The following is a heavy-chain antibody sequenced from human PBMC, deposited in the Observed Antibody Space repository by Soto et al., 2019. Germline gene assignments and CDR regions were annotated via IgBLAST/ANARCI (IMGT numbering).Heavy chain of an antibody. CDR2: IYPGDSDT. J-gene: IGHJ6*01. Sequence: GESLKISCKGSGYSSTRYWIGWVRQMPGKGLEWMGIIYPGDSDTRYTPSFQGQVTISADKSISTAYLQWSSLKASDTAMYYSARQVWIRNLSCYYCLDGWGRGTTGTVSS. D-gene: IGHD5-18*01. CDR1: GYSSTRYW. CDR3: ARQVWIRNLSCYYCLDG. V-gene: IGHV5-51*01.